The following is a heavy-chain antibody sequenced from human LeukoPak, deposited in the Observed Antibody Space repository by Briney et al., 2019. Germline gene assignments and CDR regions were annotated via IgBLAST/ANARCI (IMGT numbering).Heavy chain of an antibody. V-gene: IGHV4-30-4*08. Sequence: SETLSLTCTVSGGSISSGDYYWSWIRQPPGKGLEWTGYIYYSGSTYYNPSLKSRVTISVDTSKNQFSLKLSSVTAADTAVYYCARAPIAADPLLPRSYYYYMDVWGKGTTVIVSS. CDR2: IYYSGST. J-gene: IGHJ6*03. CDR3: ARAPIAADPLLPRSYYYYMDV. D-gene: IGHD6-13*01. CDR1: GGSISSGDYY.